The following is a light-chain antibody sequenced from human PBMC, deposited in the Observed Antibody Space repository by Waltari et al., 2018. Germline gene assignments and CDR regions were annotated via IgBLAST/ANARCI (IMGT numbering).Light chain of an antibody. Sequence: DIQVTQSPSTLSASVGDRVTITCRASQVISPWLAWFQQKPGKAPKLLIYRVSALESGVPSRFSCSGSGTEFTLTISSLQTDDFATYYCHQYSVSSWAFGQGTRVEIK. V-gene: IGKV1-5*03. CDR3: HQYSVSSWA. CDR1: QVISPW. J-gene: IGKJ1*01. CDR2: RVS.